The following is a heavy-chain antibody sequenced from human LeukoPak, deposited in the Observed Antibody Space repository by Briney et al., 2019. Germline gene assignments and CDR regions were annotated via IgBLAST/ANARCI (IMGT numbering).Heavy chain of an antibody. J-gene: IGHJ4*02. CDR2: IHHGGST. D-gene: IGHD3-22*01. CDR3: ARSGYYNDY. V-gene: IGHV4-4*02. CDR1: GDSISSGDW. Sequence: SETLSLTCAVSGDSISSGDWWSWWVRQPPGKGLEWIGEIHHGGSTNYHPSLKSRVTMSVDKPKNQFSLQLNSVTAADTAVYYCARSGYYNDYWGQGTLVTVSS.